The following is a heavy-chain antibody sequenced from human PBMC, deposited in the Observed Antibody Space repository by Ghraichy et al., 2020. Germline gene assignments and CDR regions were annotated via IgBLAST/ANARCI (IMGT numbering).Heavy chain of an antibody. CDR1: GGSISSYY. Sequence: SQTLSLTCTVSGGSISSYYWSWIRQPAGKGLEWIGRIYTSGSTNYNPSLKSRVTMSVDTSKNQFSLKLSSVTAADTAVYYCARGSRFWSGPSYHWFDPWGQGTLVTVSS. CDR3: ARGSRFWSGPSYHWFDP. CDR2: IYTSGST. J-gene: IGHJ5*02. V-gene: IGHV4-4*07. D-gene: IGHD3-3*01.